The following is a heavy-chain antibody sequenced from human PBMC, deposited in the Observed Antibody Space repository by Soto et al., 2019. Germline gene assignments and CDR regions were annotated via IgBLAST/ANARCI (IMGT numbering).Heavy chain of an antibody. CDR2: MSFDGSKA. CDR3: ARGPPGVVPGAIGSGGMDV. V-gene: IGHV3-30*04. D-gene: IGHD2-2*01. J-gene: IGHJ6*01. CDR1: GFTLSSYA. Sequence: QVQLVESGGGVVQPGRSLSLSCAASGFTLSSYAVHWVRQAPGKGLEWVAVMSFDGSKASHADSVKGRFTISRANSKNTVSLQMNSLRVEDSAVYYCARGPPGVVPGAIGSGGMDVWGQGTTVTVSS.